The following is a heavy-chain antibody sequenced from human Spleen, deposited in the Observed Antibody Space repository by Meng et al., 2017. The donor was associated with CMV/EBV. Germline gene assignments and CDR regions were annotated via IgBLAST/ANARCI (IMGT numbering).Heavy chain of an antibody. V-gene: IGHV3-7*03. Sequence: GGSLRLSCAASGFTFSTYWMSWARQAPGKGLEWVAHIKHDGYNESYADSVRGRFTISRDNAKNSLYLQMNSLRAEDTALYYCAKDIPYGSGSYGGMDVWGQGTTVTVSS. CDR1: GFTFSTYW. D-gene: IGHD3-10*01. CDR3: AKDIPYGSGSYGGMDV. CDR2: IKHDGYNE. J-gene: IGHJ6*02.